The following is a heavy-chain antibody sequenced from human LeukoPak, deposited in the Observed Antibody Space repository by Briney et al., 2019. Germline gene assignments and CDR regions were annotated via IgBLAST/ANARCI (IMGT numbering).Heavy chain of an antibody. CDR3: VRGSYDLDYPFYI. CDR2: ISWSSGSI. CDR1: GFTFDDYA. J-gene: IGHJ3*02. D-gene: IGHD3/OR15-3a*01. Sequence: GGSLRLSCAASGFTFDDYAMHWVRQAPGKGLEWVAGISWSSGSIVYADSVKGRFTISRDNVQKSLYLEMNSLRPEDTALYYCVRGSYDLDYPFYIWGTGQWSSSLQ. V-gene: IGHV3-9*01.